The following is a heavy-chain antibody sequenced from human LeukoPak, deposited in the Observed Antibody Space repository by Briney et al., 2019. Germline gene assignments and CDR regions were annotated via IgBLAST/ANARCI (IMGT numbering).Heavy chain of an antibody. Sequence: SETLSLTCAVYGGSFSGYYWSWIRQPAGKGLEWIGRIYTSGSTNYNPSLKSRVTISIDTSKNQLSLKLSSVTAADTAVYFCAREGVGGYSYGYIYWGQGTPVTVSS. CDR2: IYTSGST. D-gene: IGHD5-18*01. CDR1: GGSFSGYY. CDR3: AREGVGGYSYGYIY. V-gene: IGHV4-4*07. J-gene: IGHJ4*02.